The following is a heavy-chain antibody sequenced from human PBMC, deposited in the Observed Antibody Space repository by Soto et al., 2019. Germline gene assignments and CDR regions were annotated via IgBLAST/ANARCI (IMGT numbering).Heavy chain of an antibody. CDR2: IIPIFGPA. V-gene: IGHV1-69*13. D-gene: IGHD1-1*01. Sequence: SVKVSCKSSGGTFRSHSINWVRQAPGQGLEWMGGIIPIFGPANFAKKFQGRVTITADESTTTAYMELSSLTSEDTAVYYCATGSFTSTGGRIGYHYNAMDVWGQGTTVTVSS. CDR1: GGTFRSHS. J-gene: IGHJ6*02. CDR3: ATGSFTSTGGRIGYHYNAMDV.